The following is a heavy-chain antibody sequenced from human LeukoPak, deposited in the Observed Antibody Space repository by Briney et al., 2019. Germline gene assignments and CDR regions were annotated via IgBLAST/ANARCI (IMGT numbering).Heavy chain of an antibody. V-gene: IGHV4-38-2*02. CDR1: GYSISSGYY. J-gene: IGHJ4*02. Sequence: PSETLSLTCTVSGYSISSGYYWGWIRQPPGKGLEWIGSIYHSGSTYYNPSLKSRVTISVDTSKNQFSLKLSSVTAADTAVYYCASSGYSYGQRVDYWGQGTLVTISS. CDR2: IYHSGST. CDR3: ASSGYSYGQRVDY. D-gene: IGHD5-18*01.